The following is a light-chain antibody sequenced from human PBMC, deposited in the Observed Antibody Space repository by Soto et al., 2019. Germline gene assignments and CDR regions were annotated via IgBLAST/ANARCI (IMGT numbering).Light chain of an antibody. V-gene: IGLV2-23*01. CDR3: CSYAGSSPV. CDR2: EGS. J-gene: IGLJ2*01. Sequence: QSVLTQPRSVSGSPGQSITISCTGTSSDVGSYNLVSWYQQHPGKAPKLMIYEGSKRPSGVSNRFSGSKSGNTASLTISGLQAEDEADYYCCSYAGSSPVFGGGTKLTVL. CDR1: SSDVGSYNL.